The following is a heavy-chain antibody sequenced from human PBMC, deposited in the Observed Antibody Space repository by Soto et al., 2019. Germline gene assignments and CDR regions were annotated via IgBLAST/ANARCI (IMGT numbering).Heavy chain of an antibody. CDR3: ARHGSY. V-gene: IGHV4-39*01. J-gene: IGHJ4*02. Sequence: SETLSLASNVYGVSIGDTRYYWGWIRQHPGKGLEWIGTIYFSGTTFYNPSLKSRLTISVDTSKNQFSLRLRSVTAVDTAVYYCARHGSYWGPGTLVTVSS. CDR1: GVSIGDTRYY. CDR2: IYFSGTT.